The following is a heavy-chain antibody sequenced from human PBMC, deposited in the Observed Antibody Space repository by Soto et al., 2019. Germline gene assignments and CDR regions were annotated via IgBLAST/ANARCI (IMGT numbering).Heavy chain of an antibody. CDR2: ISLSGTTI. D-gene: IGHD3-10*01. V-gene: IGHV3-48*02. CDR1: GFTFSAYS. CDR3: AKGTDYYDSGSYHGVPTVSPNWFDT. Sequence: VQLVESGGGLVQPGGSLRLSCAASGFTFSAYSMNWVRQAPGKGLEWVSYISLSGTTIYYADSVKGRFTISRDSGDNSLYLQMNSLRDEDTAVYYCAKGTDYYDSGSYHGVPTVSPNWFDTWGQGTLVTVSS. J-gene: IGHJ5*02.